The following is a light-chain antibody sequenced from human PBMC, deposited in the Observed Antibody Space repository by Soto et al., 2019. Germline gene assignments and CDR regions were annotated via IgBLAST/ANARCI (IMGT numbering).Light chain of an antibody. J-gene: IGKJ1*01. CDR1: QSVTSSY. V-gene: IGKV3-20*01. CDR2: GAS. Sequence: EIVLTQSPGTLSLSPGERATLSCRASQSVTSSYLAWYQQKPGQAPRFLMYGASSRATGIPDRFSGRGSGTDFTLTISRLEPEDFAVYYCQQYGTSPTTFGQGTRWIS. CDR3: QQYGTSPTT.